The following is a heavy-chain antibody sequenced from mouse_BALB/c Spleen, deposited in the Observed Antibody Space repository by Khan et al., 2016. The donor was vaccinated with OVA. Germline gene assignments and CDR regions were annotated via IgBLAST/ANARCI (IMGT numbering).Heavy chain of an antibody. CDR2: IWSGGNT. J-gene: IGHJ3*01. V-gene: IGHV2-2*01. CDR1: GFSLNTYG. D-gene: IGHD2-12*01. CDR3: ARNSYRYDFTY. Sequence: QVQLKESGPGLVQPSQSLSITCTVSGFSLNTYGIHWVRQSPGKGLEWLGVIWSGGNTDYNAPFISRLNITKDNSKSQVFFKMNSLQPDDTAIYYCARNSYRYDFTYWGQGTLVTVSA.